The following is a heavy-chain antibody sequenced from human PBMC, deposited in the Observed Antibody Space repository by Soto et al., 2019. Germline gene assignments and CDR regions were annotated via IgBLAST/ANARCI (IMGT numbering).Heavy chain of an antibody. J-gene: IGHJ4*02. CDR2: ISSTSRYI. Sequence: EVQLVESGGGLVKPGGSLRLSCAASGFTFSTYSMNWVRQAPGKGLEWVSSISSTSRYIYYADSVKGRFIISRDNAKNSLYLQMNSLRAEDTAVYYCARKLLPSSDYFDYWGQGTLVTVSS. CDR3: ARKLLPSSDYFDY. CDR1: GFTFSTYS. V-gene: IGHV3-21*01. D-gene: IGHD2-2*01.